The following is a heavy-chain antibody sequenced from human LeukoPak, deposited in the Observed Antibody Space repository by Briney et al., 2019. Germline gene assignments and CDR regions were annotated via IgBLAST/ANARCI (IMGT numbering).Heavy chain of an antibody. J-gene: IGHJ5*02. CDR2: IIPFLGIA. CDR1: GGTFNTYG. Sequence: GASVKVSCKASGGTFNTYGINWVRQAPGQGLEWMGRIIPFLGIANYAQNLQGRVTITADKSTADKSTSTVYMELSSLRSEDTAVYYCARDDSGGPRWFDPWGQGTLVTVSS. D-gene: IGHD2-15*01. V-gene: IGHV1-69*04. CDR3: ARDDSGGPRWFDP.